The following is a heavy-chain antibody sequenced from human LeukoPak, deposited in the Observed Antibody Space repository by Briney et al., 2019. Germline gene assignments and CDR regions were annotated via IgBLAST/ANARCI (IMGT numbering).Heavy chain of an antibody. V-gene: IGHV4-4*07. CDR3: ARPYYVWGIYYFDY. Sequence: SETLSLTCTVSGDSISTSYWSWIRQPAGKGLEWIGRIYNSGSTNYNPSLKSRVSMSVDTSKNQFSLKLSSVTAADTAVYYCARPYYVWGIYYFDYWGQGTLVTVSS. J-gene: IGHJ4*02. D-gene: IGHD3-16*01. CDR1: GDSISTSY. CDR2: IYNSGST.